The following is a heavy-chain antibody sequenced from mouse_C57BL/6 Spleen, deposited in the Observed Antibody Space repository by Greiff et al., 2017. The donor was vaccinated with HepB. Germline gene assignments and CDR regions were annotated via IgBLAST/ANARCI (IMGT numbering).Heavy chain of an antibody. Sequence: DVHLVESGGGLVKPGGSLKLSCAASGFTFSSYAMSWVRQTPEKRLEWVATISDGGSYTYYPDNVKGRFTISRDNAKNNLYLQMSHLKSEDTAMYYCARDAWDGAWFAYWGQGTLVTVSA. CDR2: ISDGGSYT. CDR3: ARDAWDGAWFAY. J-gene: IGHJ3*01. CDR1: GFTFSSYA. D-gene: IGHD4-1*01. V-gene: IGHV5-4*01.